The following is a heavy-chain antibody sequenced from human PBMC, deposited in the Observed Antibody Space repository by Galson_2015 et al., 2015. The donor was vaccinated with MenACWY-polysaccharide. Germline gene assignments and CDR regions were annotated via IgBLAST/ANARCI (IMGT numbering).Heavy chain of an antibody. Sequence: SLRLSCAASGFSFNTYWMHWVRHAPGKGLVWVSRINADGSATGYADSVRGRFTISRDNAKNTLYLEMNSLRAEDTAVYYCTKAGAKYCSGSSCYFNWFDPWGQETLVTVSS. J-gene: IGHJ5*02. CDR2: INADGSAT. V-gene: IGHV3-74*01. CDR3: TKAGAKYCSGSSCYFNWFDP. D-gene: IGHD2-15*01. CDR1: GFSFNTYW.